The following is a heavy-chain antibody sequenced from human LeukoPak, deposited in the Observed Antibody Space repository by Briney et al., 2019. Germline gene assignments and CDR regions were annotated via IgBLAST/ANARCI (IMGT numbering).Heavy chain of an antibody. V-gene: IGHV3-48*03. D-gene: IGHD2-21*02. CDR2: ISTSGTPI. J-gene: IGHJ4*02. Sequence: GGSLRLSCAASGLTFSSYEMNWVRQAPGKGLEWISYISTSGTPIYYADSVKGRFTISRDNAKNSLYLQMNSLRAEDTAVYYCARGVTQWAYWGQGTLVTVSS. CDR1: GLTFSSYE. CDR3: ARGVTQWAY.